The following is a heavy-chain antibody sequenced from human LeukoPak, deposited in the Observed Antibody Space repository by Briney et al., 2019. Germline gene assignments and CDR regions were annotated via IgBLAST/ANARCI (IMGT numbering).Heavy chain of an antibody. CDR3: ARGYYYDSSGYRYYYYYGMDV. D-gene: IGHD3-22*01. Sequence: SETLSLTCTVSGGSIRSYYWSWIRQPPGKGLEWIGEINHSGSTNYNPSLKSRVTISVDTSKNQFSLKLSSVTAADTAVYYCARGYYYDSSGYRYYYYYGMDVWGQGTTVTVSS. CDR1: GGSIRSYY. J-gene: IGHJ6*02. V-gene: IGHV4-34*01. CDR2: INHSGST.